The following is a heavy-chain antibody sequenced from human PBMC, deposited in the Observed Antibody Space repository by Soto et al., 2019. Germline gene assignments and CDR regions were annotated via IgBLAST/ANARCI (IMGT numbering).Heavy chain of an antibody. CDR3: ARDVNDSSGSQGFDY. Sequence: KASETLSLTCTVIGDSVSSNNYYWSWIRQRPGKGLEWIGYIHYSGDSYDNPSLTSRITMSMDVSKNRFSLNLRSVTAADTAIYYCARDVNDSSGSQGFDYWGQGTLVTVSS. CDR2: IHYSGDS. CDR1: GDSVSSNNYY. V-gene: IGHV4-31*03. D-gene: IGHD3-22*01. J-gene: IGHJ4*02.